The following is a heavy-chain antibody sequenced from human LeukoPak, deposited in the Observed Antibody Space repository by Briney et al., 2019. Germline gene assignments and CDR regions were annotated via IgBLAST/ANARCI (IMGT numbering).Heavy chain of an antibody. V-gene: IGHV1-18*01. D-gene: IGHD3-10*01. CDR3: ATLLGFGEAILEH. J-gene: IGHJ1*01. Sequence: ASVKVSCKASGYTFTSYGISWVRQAPGQGLEWMGWISAYNGNTNYAQKFQGRVTITADESTSTAYMELSSLRSEDTAVYYCATLLGFGEAILEHWGQGTLVTVSS. CDR2: ISAYNGNT. CDR1: GYTFTSYG.